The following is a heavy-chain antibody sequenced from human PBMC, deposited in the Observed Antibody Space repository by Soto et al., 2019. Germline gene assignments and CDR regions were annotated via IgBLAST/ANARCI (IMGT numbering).Heavy chain of an antibody. CDR2: ISGSGDST. CDR3: AKERSSGWSFDY. D-gene: IGHD6-19*01. V-gene: IGHV3-23*01. J-gene: IGHJ4*02. Sequence: EVQLLESGGGLVQPGGSLRLSCAASVFTFSTCAMNWVRQAPGKGREWVSGISGSGDSTYYADSVKGRFTVSRDNSKNTLYLQMNSLRAEDTAVFYCAKERSSGWSFDYWGQGTLVTVSS. CDR1: VFTFSTCA.